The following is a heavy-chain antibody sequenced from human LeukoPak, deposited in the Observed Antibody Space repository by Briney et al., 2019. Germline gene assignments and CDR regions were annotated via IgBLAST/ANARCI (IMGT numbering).Heavy chain of an antibody. CDR1: GGSFSGYY. CDR2: INHSGST. J-gene: IGHJ4*02. CDR3: ARGPGPFDY. Sequence: PSETLSLTCAVYGGSFSGYYWSWIRQPPGKGLEWIGEINHSGSTNYNPSLKSRVTISVDTSKNQFSLKLSSVTAADTAVYYCARGPGPFDYSGQGNLVAVSS. V-gene: IGHV4-34*01.